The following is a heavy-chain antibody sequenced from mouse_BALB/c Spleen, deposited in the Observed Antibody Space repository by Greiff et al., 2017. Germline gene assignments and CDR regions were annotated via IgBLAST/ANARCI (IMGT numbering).Heavy chain of an antibody. J-gene: IGHJ4*01. CDR1: GFSLTGYG. D-gene: IGHD1-1*01. Sequence: VQLQESGPGLVAPSQSLSITCTVSGFSLTGYGVNWVRQPPGKGLEWLGMIWGDGSTDYNSALKSRLSISKDNSKSQVFLKMNSLQTDDTAMYYCARYYDGGYYYAMDYWGQGTSVTVSS. CDR2: IWGDGST. V-gene: IGHV2-6-7*02. CDR3: ARYYDGGYYYAMDY.